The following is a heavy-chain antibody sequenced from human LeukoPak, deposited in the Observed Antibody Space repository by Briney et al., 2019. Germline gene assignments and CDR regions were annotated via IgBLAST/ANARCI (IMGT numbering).Heavy chain of an antibody. D-gene: IGHD3-10*01. V-gene: IGHV3-15*01. CDR1: GFTFSSYS. CDR3: TTDQGIWFGELLRIDY. CDR2: IKSKTDGGTT. J-gene: IGHJ4*02. Sequence: GGSLRLSCAASGFTFSSYSMNWVRQAPGKGLEWVGRIKSKTDGGTTDYAAPVKGRFTISRDDSKNTLYLQMNSLKTEDTAVYYCTTDQGIWFGELLRIDYWGQGTLVTVSS.